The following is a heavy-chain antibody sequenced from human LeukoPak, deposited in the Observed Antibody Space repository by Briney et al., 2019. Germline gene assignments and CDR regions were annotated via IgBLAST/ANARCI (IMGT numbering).Heavy chain of an antibody. CDR2: ISYDGSNK. CDR1: GFTFSSYG. Sequence: GGSLRLSCPASGFTFSSYGMHWVRQAPGKGLEWVAVISYDGSNKYYADSVKGRFTISRDNSKNTLYLQMNSLRAEDTAVYYCAKGGDSSGYYFDYWGQGTLVTVSS. J-gene: IGHJ4*02. D-gene: IGHD3-22*01. V-gene: IGHV3-30*18. CDR3: AKGGDSSGYYFDY.